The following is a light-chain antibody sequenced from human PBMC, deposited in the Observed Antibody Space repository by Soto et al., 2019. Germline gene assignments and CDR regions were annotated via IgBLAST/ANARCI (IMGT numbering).Light chain of an antibody. CDR3: SSYTTIKTVD. V-gene: IGLV2-14*01. J-gene: IGLJ2*01. CDR2: EVS. Sequence: QSVLTQPASVSGTPGQSITISCTGTSSDIGTYKYVSWFKHHPGKAPKLIIFEVSNRPSGISDRFSGCKSDNTAYLTISGVQPEDEAYYHCSSYTTIKTVDFGGGTQLTVL. CDR1: SSDIGTYKY.